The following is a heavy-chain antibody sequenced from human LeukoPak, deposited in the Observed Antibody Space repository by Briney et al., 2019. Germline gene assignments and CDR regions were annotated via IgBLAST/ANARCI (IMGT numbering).Heavy chain of an antibody. CDR3: ARGEGGYYSHWHFDL. CDR2: KYYSGNT. D-gene: IGHD2-15*01. Sequence: SETLSLTCNVSGGFVSTYYWSWIRQSPGKGLEWIGYKYYSGNTNYGPSLQSRVTISVDTSTNQVFLQLTSVTAADTAVYYCARGEGGYYSHWHFDLWGRGILVSVSS. V-gene: IGHV4-59*02. CDR1: GGFVSTYY. J-gene: IGHJ2*01.